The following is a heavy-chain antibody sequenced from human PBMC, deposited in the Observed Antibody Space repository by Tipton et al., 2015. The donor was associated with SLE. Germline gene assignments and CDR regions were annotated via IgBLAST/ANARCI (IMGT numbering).Heavy chain of an antibody. D-gene: IGHD1-26*01. CDR1: GGSISSNY. Sequence: TLSLTCSVSGGSISSNYWIWIRQPPGKGLEWIGYISYGGGTNYNPSLKSRVTMSVDTAKNQFSLRLNSVTAADTAVYYCARQSVGGASYFYYMDVWGKGTTVTVSS. CDR2: ISYGGGT. V-gene: IGHV4-59*08. CDR3: ARQSVGGASYFYYMDV. J-gene: IGHJ6*03.